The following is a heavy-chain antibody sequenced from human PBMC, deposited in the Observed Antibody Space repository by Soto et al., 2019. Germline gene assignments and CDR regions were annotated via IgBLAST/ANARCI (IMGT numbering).Heavy chain of an antibody. V-gene: IGHV3-7*05. CDR2: IKQDGSEK. CDR1: GFTFSSYW. CDR3: ARDSGGRFGECPVY. Sequence: ELQLVESGGGLVQPGGSLRLSCAASGFTFSSYWMSWVRQAPGKGLEWVANIKQDGSEKYYVDSVKGRFSISRDNAKKSLYLQMNSLRVEDTAAYYCARDSGGRFGECPVYWGQGALVTVSS. D-gene: IGHD3-10*01. J-gene: IGHJ4*02.